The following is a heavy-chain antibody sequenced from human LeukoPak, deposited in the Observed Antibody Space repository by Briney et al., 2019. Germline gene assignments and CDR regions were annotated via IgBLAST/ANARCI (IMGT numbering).Heavy chain of an antibody. CDR2: INPSGGST. D-gene: IGHD3-22*01. J-gene: IGHJ4*02. Sequence: ASVKVSCKASGYTFTSYYIHWVRQAPGQGLEWMGIINPSGGSTNYAQKLQGRVTLTTDTSTSTAYMELRSLRSDDTAVYYCHIVEPLIDCWGQGTLVTVSS. CDR1: GYTFTSYY. V-gene: IGHV1-46*01. CDR3: HIVEPLIDC.